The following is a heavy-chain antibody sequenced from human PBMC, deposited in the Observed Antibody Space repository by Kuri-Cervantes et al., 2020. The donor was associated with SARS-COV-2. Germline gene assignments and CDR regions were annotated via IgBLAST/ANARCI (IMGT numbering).Heavy chain of an antibody. CDR2: ISYDGSNK. V-gene: IGHV3-30-3*01. CDR1: GFTFSSCA. Sequence: GESLKISCAASGFTFSSCAMRWVRQAPGKGLEWVAVISYDGSNKYYADSVKGRFTISRDNSKNTLYPQMNSLRAEDTAVYYCAREVVVVENWFDPWGQGTLVTVSS. J-gene: IGHJ5*02. D-gene: IGHD3-22*01. CDR3: AREVVVVENWFDP.